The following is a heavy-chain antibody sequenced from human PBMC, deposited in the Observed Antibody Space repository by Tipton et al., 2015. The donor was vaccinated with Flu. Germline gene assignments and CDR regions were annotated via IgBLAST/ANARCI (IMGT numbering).Heavy chain of an antibody. CDR1: GFTFSNYW. CDR3: AKGGISHFDY. CDR2: INSDGIST. D-gene: IGHD3-16*01. Sequence: CAASGFTFSNYWMHWVRQAPGKGLVWVSRINSDGISTNYADSVKGRFTMSRDNAKNTLYLQMNSLRAEDTAVYYCAKGGISHFDYWGQGTLVTVSS. V-gene: IGHV3-74*01. J-gene: IGHJ4*02.